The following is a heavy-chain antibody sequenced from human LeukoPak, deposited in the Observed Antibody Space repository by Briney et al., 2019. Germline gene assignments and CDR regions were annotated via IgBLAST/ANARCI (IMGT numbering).Heavy chain of an antibody. CDR1: GGSFNRYY. CDR3: ARGPTKNYFDY. V-gene: IGHV4-59*01. J-gene: IGHJ4*02. CDR2: IYYSGST. Sequence: SETLSLTCTRSGGSFNRYYCSCLQQPPLPGLQWIGYIYYSGSTNYNPSLKRRVTISIDMSKNQFSLKLRPVTAADPAVYYCARGPTKNYFDYWGQGTLVTVSS.